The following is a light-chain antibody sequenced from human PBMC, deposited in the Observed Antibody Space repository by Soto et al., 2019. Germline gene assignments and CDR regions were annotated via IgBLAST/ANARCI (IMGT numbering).Light chain of an antibody. CDR1: QSISSW. CDR2: KAS. J-gene: IGKJ1*01. V-gene: IGKV1-5*03. Sequence: DIQXTQSPXTLSASVGDRVTITCRASQSISSWLAWYQQKPGKAPNLLIYKASTLRSGVPSRFSGSGSGTEFTLTISSLQPDDFATYYCQQYSIYSRTFGQGTKVEVK. CDR3: QQYSIYSRT.